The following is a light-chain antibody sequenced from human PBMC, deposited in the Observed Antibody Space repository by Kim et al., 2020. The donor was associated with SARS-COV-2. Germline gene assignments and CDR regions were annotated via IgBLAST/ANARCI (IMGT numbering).Light chain of an antibody. CDR2: QDN. J-gene: IGLJ1*01. CDR3: QAWDSTYV. CDR1: NLGSKY. V-gene: IGLV3-1*01. Sequence: VSVSHGQTASITCSGDNLGSKYVCWYQQKPGQSPLLVIYQDNKRPSGVPERFSGSNSGNTATLTISGTQPMDEADYYCQAWDSTYVFGSGTKVTVL.